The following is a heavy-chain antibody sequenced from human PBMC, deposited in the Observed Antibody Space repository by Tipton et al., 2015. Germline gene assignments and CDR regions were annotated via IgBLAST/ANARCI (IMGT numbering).Heavy chain of an antibody. CDR2: ISGSSTYI. D-gene: IGHD6-19*01. CDR3: ARDRVAVSGSDL. J-gene: IGHJ4*02. CDR1: GFPFNIYA. Sequence: SLRLSCTASGFPFNIYAMNWVRQAPGKGLEWVSYISGSSTYIHYADSVKGRFTISRDNARNSLFLQMDTLRAEDTAVYYCARDRVAVSGSDLWGQGTLVTVSS. V-gene: IGHV3-21*01.